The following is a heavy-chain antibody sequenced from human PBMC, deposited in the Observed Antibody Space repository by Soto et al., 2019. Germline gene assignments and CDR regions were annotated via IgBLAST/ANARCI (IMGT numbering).Heavy chain of an antibody. CDR1: GSSIIGGCYY. Sequence: LSLTCPFAGSSIIGGCYYWSWKSQHPGKGLEWIGYIFYSGTTYSNPSLQSRVTISVDTSKNQFSLKLSSVTAADTAVYYCERGIVGRGDFDYGGQGTLVTV. J-gene: IGHJ4*02. CDR3: ERGIVGRGDFDY. V-gene: IGHV4-31*03. CDR2: IFYSGTT. D-gene: IGHD1-26*01.